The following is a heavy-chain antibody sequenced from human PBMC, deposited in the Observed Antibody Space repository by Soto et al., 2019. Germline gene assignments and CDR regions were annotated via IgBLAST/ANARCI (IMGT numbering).Heavy chain of an antibody. V-gene: IGHV4-61*01. CDR2: VHHSGST. CDR1: GGSVNGGPYY. D-gene: IGHD6-6*01. J-gene: IGHJ6*02. Sequence: QLQESGPGLVRPSETLSLTCSVSGGSVNGGPYYWSWIRQPPGKGLEYIGYVHHSGSTNYNPSLKSRLTISIDTPQTQFSLRLTYATAADTAVYYCAIGRPRSAARLTPSAKYGLDVWGQGTTVVVSS. CDR3: AIGRPRSAARLTPSAKYGLDV.